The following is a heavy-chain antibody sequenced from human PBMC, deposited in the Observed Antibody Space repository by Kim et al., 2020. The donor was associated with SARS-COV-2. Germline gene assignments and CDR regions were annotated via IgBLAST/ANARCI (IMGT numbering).Heavy chain of an antibody. Sequence: GGSLRLSCAASGFTFSDYYMTWIRQAPGKGLEWVSYISSSGSYVNYADSVKGRFTISRDNAKNSLYLQMISLRAEDTALYYCARVPFGDLSAYYFDFWG. CDR2: ISSSGSYV. CDR3: ARVPFGDLSAYYFDF. CDR1: GFTFSDYY. J-gene: IGHJ4*01. D-gene: IGHD3-10*01. V-gene: IGHV3-11*01.